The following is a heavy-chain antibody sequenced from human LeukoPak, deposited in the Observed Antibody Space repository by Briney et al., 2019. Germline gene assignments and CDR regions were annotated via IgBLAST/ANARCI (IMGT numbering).Heavy chain of an antibody. CDR3: AKRWQRYSSGGENYFDY. CDR2: ISGSGGST. CDR1: GFTFSSYA. V-gene: IGHV3-23*01. D-gene: IGHD5-18*01. Sequence: PGGSLRLSCAASGFTFSSYAMSWVRQAPGKGLEWVSAISGSGGSTYYADSVKGRFTISRDNSKNTLYLQMNSLRAEDTAVYYCAKRWQRYSSGGENYFDYWGQGALVSVSS. J-gene: IGHJ4*02.